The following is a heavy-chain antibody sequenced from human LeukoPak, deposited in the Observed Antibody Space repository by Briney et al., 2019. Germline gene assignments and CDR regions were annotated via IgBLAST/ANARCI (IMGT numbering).Heavy chain of an antibody. V-gene: IGHV3-21*01. CDR1: GFTFSSYW. Sequence: PGGSLRLSCAASGFTFSSYWMNWVRQAPGKGLEWVSSISSSSSYIYYADSVKGRFTISRDNAKNSLYLQMNSLRAEDTAVYYCARSAVVAYYFDYWGQGTLVTVSS. D-gene: IGHD3-3*02. CDR3: ARSAVVAYYFDY. J-gene: IGHJ4*02. CDR2: ISSSSSYI.